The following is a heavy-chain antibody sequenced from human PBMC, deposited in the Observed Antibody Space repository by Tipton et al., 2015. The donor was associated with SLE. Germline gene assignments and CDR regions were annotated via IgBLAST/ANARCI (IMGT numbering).Heavy chain of an antibody. Sequence: TLSLTCTVSGGSISTGGYYWSWIRQPAGKGLEWIGRIYTSGSTNYNPSLKSRVTISVDTSKNQFSLRLNSVTAADTAVYYCARPNYGDNGYNVFDIWGQGTMVTVSS. D-gene: IGHD4-17*01. CDR3: ARPNYGDNGYNVFDI. CDR1: GGSISTGGYY. CDR2: IYTSGST. V-gene: IGHV4-61*02. J-gene: IGHJ3*02.